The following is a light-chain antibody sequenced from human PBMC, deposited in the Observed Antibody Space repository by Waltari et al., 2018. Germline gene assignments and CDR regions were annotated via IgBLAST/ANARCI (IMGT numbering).Light chain of an antibody. J-gene: IGLJ3*02. CDR2: DVH. Sequence: QSALTQPASVSGSPGQSITISCPGTSSYFGAYNAVSWYQQHPGKAPKVVIYDVHNRPSGVSNRFSGSMSGNTASLTISGLQTEDEADYYCSSKTTRDTRLFGGGTKLTVL. V-gene: IGLV2-14*03. CDR3: SSKTTRDTRL. CDR1: SSYFGAYNA.